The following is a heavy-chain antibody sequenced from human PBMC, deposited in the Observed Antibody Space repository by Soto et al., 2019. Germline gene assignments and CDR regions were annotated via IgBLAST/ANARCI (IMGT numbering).Heavy chain of an antibody. J-gene: IGHJ4*02. V-gene: IGHV3-23*01. CDR2: ISASGDGT. CDR1: GFTFSSFA. Sequence: EVQLLESGGGLVQPGGSLRLSCAASGFTFSSFAMSWVRQAPGKGLEWVSAISASGDGTYYADSVRGRFTISRDNSKKTLDLQMSSLRAEDTPVNYCARAAGFLWSALDSWGQGTLVTVSS. CDR3: ARAAGFLWSALDS. D-gene: IGHD3-10*01.